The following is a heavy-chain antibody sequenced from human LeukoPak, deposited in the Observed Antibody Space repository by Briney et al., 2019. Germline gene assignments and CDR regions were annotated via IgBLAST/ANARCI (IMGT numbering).Heavy chain of an antibody. CDR3: ARARMRGSGATDY. CDR2: INPNSGGT. D-gene: IGHD1-14*01. CDR1: GYTFTGYY. J-gene: IGHJ4*02. V-gene: IGHV1-2*02. Sequence: ASVKVSCKASGYTFTGYYMHWVRQAPGQGLEWMGWINPNSGGTSYAEKFQGRVTMTRDTSISTAYMELSRLRSDDTAVYYCARARMRGSGATDYWGQGTLVTVSS.